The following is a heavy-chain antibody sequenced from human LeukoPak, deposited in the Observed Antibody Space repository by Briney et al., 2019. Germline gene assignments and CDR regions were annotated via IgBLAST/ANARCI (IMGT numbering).Heavy chain of an antibody. V-gene: IGHV5-51*01. CDR2: IYPGDSDT. D-gene: IGHD3-3*01. CDR1: GYSFTSYW. J-gene: IGHJ5*02. CDR3: ARANYDFWSGYPRDNWFDP. Sequence: GESLKISCKGSGYSFTSYWIGWVRQMPGKGLEWMGIIYPGDSDTRYSPSFQGQVTISADKSISTAYLQWSSLKASDTAMYYCARANYDFWSGYPRDNWFDPWGQGTLVTVSS.